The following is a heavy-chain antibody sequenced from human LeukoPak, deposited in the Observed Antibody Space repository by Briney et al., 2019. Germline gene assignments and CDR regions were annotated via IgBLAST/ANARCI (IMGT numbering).Heavy chain of an antibody. Sequence: GGSLRLSCAASGFTLDDYGMSWVRHAPGEGLEWVSGLNWYGGSTGYADSVKGRFTISRDNAKNSLYLQMNSLRTEDTAVYYCARPHSDYGGIDYWGQGTLVTVSS. CDR1: GFTLDDYG. CDR2: LNWYGGST. D-gene: IGHD4-17*01. J-gene: IGHJ4*02. V-gene: IGHV3-20*04. CDR3: ARPHSDYGGIDY.